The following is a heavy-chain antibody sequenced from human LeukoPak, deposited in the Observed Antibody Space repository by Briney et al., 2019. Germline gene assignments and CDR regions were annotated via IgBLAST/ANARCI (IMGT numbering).Heavy chain of an antibody. J-gene: IGHJ4*02. V-gene: IGHV3-20*04. CDR1: GFSVSNKY. CDR3: ARREFTAFDY. Sequence: GESLRLSCAASGFSVSNKYMSWVRQAPGKGLEWVSGINWNGGSTGYADSVKGRFTISRDNAKNSLYLQMNSLRAEDTAFYYCARREFTAFDYWGQGTLVTVSS. CDR2: INWNGGST. D-gene: IGHD3-10*01.